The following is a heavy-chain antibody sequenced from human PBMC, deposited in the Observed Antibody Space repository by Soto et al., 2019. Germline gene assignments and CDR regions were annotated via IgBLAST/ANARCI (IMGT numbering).Heavy chain of an antibody. D-gene: IGHD2-2*02. Sequence: SETLSLTCTVSGGSISGYYWSWIRQPPGKGPEWIGYIYSSGSTNYNPSLQSRVTISVDTSKNQFSLKLSSVTAADTAVYYCASLACSSTRCFTYFDYWGQGAXVTVSS. J-gene: IGHJ4*02. CDR2: IYSSGST. CDR3: ASLACSSTRCFTYFDY. CDR1: GGSISGYY. V-gene: IGHV4-59*08.